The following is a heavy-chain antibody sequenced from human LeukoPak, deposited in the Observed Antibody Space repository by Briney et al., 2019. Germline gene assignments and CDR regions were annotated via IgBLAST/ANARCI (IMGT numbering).Heavy chain of an antibody. D-gene: IGHD3-22*01. V-gene: IGHV1-46*01. Sequence: GASVKVSCKASGYTFTSYYMHWVRQAPGQGLEWMGIINPSGGSTSYAQKFQGRVTMTRDMSTSTVYMELSSLRSEDTAVYYCARSYRKSQRGGYYLLDAFDIWGQGTMVTVSS. CDR2: INPSGGST. CDR3: ARSYRKSQRGGYYLLDAFDI. CDR1: GYTFTSYY. J-gene: IGHJ3*02.